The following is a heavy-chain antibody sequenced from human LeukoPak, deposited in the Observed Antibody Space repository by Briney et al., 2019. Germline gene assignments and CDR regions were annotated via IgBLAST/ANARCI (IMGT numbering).Heavy chain of an antibody. CDR3: ARSTYYYDGSGYFTFDY. D-gene: IGHD3-22*01. CDR2: IYYSGST. V-gene: IGHV4-59*01. Sequence: PSETLSLTCTVSGGSISSYYWSWIRQPPGKGLEWIGYIYYSGSTNYNPSLKSRVTISVDASKSQFSLKLSSVTAADTAVYYCARSTYYYDGSGYFTFDYWGQGTLVTVSS. CDR1: GGSISSYY. J-gene: IGHJ4*02.